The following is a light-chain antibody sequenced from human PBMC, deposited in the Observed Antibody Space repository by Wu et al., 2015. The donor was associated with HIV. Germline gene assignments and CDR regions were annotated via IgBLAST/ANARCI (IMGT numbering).Light chain of an antibody. Sequence: EIVLTQSPGTLSLSPGERATLSCRASESISSSYLAWHQQKPGQAPRLLIYDVSNRATGIPPRFSGSRSGTDFTLTITSLEAEDFAIYYCQQYTNWPLTFGQGTRLEIK. CDR3: QQYTNWPLT. V-gene: IGKV3-11*01. CDR2: DVS. J-gene: IGKJ5*01. CDR1: ESISSSY.